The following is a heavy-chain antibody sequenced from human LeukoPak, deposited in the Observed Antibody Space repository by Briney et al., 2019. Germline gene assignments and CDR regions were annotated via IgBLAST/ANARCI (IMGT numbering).Heavy chain of an antibody. D-gene: IGHD6-13*01. J-gene: IGHJ4*02. CDR1: GGSFSGYY. CDR3: ARVEGSSWYKYFDY. CDR2: IYYSGST. Sequence: SETLSLTCAVYGGSFSGYYWSWIRQPPGKGLEWIGSIYYSGSTYYNPSLKSRVTISVDTSKNQFSLKLSSVTAADTAVYYCARVEGSSWYKYFDYWGQGTLVTVSS. V-gene: IGHV4-34*01.